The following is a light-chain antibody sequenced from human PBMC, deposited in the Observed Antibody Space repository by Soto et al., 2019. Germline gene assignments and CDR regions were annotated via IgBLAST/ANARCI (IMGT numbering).Light chain of an antibody. V-gene: IGKV3-15*01. CDR2: STS. J-gene: IGKJ2*01. CDR3: QQYHYWPYT. CDR1: QSVSSL. Sequence: EVVLTQSPATLSLSPGERVTLSCRASQSVSSLLAWYQQKPGQAPRLLIYSTSTRATGIPARFSGSGSGTEFTLTISSLQSEDFAIYYCQQYHYWPYTFGQGTNLEIK.